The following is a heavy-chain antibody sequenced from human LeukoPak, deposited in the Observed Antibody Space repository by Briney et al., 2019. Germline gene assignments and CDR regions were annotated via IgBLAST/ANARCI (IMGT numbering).Heavy chain of an antibody. D-gene: IGHD4-17*01. CDR3: AKDSTNDYGDYGSLDY. J-gene: IGHJ4*02. CDR1: GFTFDDYA. CDR2: ISWNSGSI. Sequence: GGSLRLSCAASGFTFDDYAMHWVRQAPGKGLEWVSGISWNSGSIGYADSVKGRFTISRDNAKNSLYLQMNSLRAEDTALYYCAKDSTNDYGDYGSLDYWGQGTLVTVSS. V-gene: IGHV3-9*01.